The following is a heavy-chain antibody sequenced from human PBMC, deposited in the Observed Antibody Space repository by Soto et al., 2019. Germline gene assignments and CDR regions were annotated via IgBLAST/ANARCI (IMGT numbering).Heavy chain of an antibody. CDR3: ARSGCSSTSCRSDFDI. J-gene: IGHJ3*02. CDR2: INPNSGGT. D-gene: IGHD2-2*01. CDR1: GHTFTGYY. Sequence: ASVKVSCKASGHTFTGYYMHWVRQAPGQGLEWMGWINPNSGGTNYAQKFQGWVTMTRDTSISTAYMELSRLRSDDTAVYYCARSGCSSTSCRSDFDIWGQGTMVTVSS. V-gene: IGHV1-2*04.